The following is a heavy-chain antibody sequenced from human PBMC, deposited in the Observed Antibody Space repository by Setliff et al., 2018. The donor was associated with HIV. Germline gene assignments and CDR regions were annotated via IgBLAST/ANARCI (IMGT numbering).Heavy chain of an antibody. CDR1: GGSISSSSYY. D-gene: IGHD3-22*01. CDR2: IYYSGSN. V-gene: IGHV4-39*01. J-gene: IGHJ4*02. Sequence: SETLSLTCTVSGGSISSSSYYWGWIRQPPGKGLEWIGSIYYSGSNYYNPSLNSRVTISVDASKNQFSLKLSSVTAADTAVYYCASLPPLYDSSGYYFDYWGQGTLVTVSS. CDR3: ASLPPLYDSSGYYFDY.